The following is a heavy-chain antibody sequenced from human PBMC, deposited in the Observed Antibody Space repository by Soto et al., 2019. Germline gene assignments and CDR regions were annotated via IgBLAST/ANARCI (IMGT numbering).Heavy chain of an antibody. Sequence: SETLSLTCTVSGGCINHYYSTWIRQPPGKGLEWMGYIYYSGTTTNYNPSLKSRVTLSVDTSKNQFSLKLSSVTAADTAVYYCARLGGSYAVPHFDYWGQGTLVTVSS. CDR2: IYYSGTT. D-gene: IGHD1-26*01. CDR3: ARLGGSYAVPHFDY. J-gene: IGHJ4*02. CDR1: GGCINHYY. V-gene: IGHV4-59*08.